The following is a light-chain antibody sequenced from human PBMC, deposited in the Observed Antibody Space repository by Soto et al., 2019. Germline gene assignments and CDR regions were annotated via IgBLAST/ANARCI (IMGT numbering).Light chain of an antibody. CDR3: QQYNDWPPWT. CDR2: DAS. J-gene: IGKJ1*01. V-gene: IGKV3-15*01. Sequence: EIVMTQSPATLSVSPGESATLSCRASQSVKTNVAWYQQKPGQGPRLLISDASTRATGIPARFSGTGSGTEFTLTISSLQSEDFALYYCQQYNDWPPWTFGQGTKVEIK. CDR1: QSVKTN.